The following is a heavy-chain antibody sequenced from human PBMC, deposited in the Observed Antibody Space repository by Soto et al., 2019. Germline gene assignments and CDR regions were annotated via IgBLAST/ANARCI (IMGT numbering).Heavy chain of an antibody. CDR1: GFTFSSYA. CDR2: ISYDGSNK. Sequence: PGGSLRLSCAASGFTFSSYAMHWVRQAPGKGLEWVAVISYDGSNKYYADSVKGRFTISRDNSKNTLYLQMNSLRAEDTAVYYCARDGYNYLDYWGQGTLVTVSS. CDR3: ARDGYNYLDY. D-gene: IGHD5-12*01. J-gene: IGHJ4*02. V-gene: IGHV3-30-3*01.